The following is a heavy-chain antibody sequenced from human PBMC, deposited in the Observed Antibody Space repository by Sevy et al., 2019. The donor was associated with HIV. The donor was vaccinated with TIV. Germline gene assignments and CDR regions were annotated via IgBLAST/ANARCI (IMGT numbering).Heavy chain of an antibody. V-gene: IGHV3-11*06. CDR3: ARVRYNYGQKYFDY. CDR1: GVTFSDYY. J-gene: IGHJ4*01. Sequence: GGSLRLSCTASGVTFSDYYMSWIRQAPGKGLEWVSYISTSSSHTNYPDSVKGRFTISRDNAKNSLYLQMNSLRAEDTAVYYCARVRYNYGQKYFDYWGLGTLVTVSS. D-gene: IGHD5-18*01. CDR2: ISTSSSHT.